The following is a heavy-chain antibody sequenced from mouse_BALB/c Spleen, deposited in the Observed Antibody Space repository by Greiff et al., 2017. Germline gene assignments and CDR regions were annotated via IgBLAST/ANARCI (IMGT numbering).Heavy chain of an antibody. CDR3: ARDRGNYGGYFDY. V-gene: IGHV2-9*02. J-gene: IGHJ2*01. CDR2: IWAGGST. Sequence: VKVVESGPGLVAPSQSLSITCTVSGFSLTSYGVHWVRQPPGKGLEWLGVIWAGGSTNYNSALMSRLSISKDNSKSQVFLKMNSLQTDDTAMYYCARDRGNYGGYFDYWGQGTTLTVSS. CDR1: GFSLTSYG. D-gene: IGHD2-1*01.